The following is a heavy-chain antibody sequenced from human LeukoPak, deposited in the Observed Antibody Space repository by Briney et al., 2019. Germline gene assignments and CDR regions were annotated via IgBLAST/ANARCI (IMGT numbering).Heavy chain of an antibody. D-gene: IGHD3-10*01. CDR1: GFSFSNHY. J-gene: IGHJ4*02. CDR3: ARAGSGGIRVDY. Sequence: LRLSCTASGFSFSNHYMRWIRQAPGKGLEWIGYIYYSGSTYYNPSLKSRVTISVDTSKNQFSLKLSSVTAADTAVYYCARAGSGGIRVDYWGQGTLVTVSS. V-gene: IGHV4-31*02. CDR2: IYYSGST.